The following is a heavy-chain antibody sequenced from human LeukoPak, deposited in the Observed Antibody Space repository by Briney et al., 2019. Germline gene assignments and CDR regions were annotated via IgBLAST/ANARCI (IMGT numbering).Heavy chain of an antibody. CDR3: ATVNKQATWLLNAFDI. Sequence: ASVKVSCKASGYTFTSYGISWVRQAPGQGLEWMGWISAYNGNTNYAQKLQGRVTMTTDTSTSTAYMELRSLRSEDTAVYYCATVNKQATWLLNAFDIWGQGTMVTVSS. J-gene: IGHJ3*02. CDR2: ISAYNGNT. CDR1: GYTFTSYG. D-gene: IGHD3-22*01. V-gene: IGHV1-18*01.